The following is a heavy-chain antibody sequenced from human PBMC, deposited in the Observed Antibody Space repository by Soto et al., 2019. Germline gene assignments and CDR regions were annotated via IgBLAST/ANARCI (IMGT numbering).Heavy chain of an antibody. CDR2: ISGPSIYI. CDR3: ARGFRNGFNV. D-gene: IGHD2-8*01. J-gene: IGHJ6*02. CDR1: GFTFSGYS. Sequence: EVQLVESGGGLVKPGGSLRLSCVASGFTFSGYSINWVRQAPGKGLEWVSYISGPSIYIYYADSGKGRFTISRDNAKSEVYLQMNSLSAEDTAVYYCARGFRNGFNVWGQGTTVSVSS. V-gene: IGHV3-21*01.